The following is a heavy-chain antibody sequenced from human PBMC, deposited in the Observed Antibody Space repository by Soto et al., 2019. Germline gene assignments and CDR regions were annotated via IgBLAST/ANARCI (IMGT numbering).Heavy chain of an antibody. CDR1: GFTFSDYA. D-gene: IGHD3-3*02. V-gene: IGHV3-23*01. J-gene: IGHJ4*01. Sequence: GGSLRLSCAASGFTFSDYALSWVRQAPGKGLQWISAISGSGGTTHYADSVKGRFTISRDNSRNMVFLQMSNLRAEDSALYYCAKPSYILGVVLTAAFDYWGPGNQVTVSS. CDR3: AKPSYILGVVLTAAFDY. CDR2: ISGSGGTT.